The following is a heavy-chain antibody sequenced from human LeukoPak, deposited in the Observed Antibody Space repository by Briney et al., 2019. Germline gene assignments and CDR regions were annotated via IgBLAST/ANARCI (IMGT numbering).Heavy chain of an antibody. V-gene: IGHV1-24*01. CDR1: GYTLTELS. J-gene: IGHJ3*02. D-gene: IGHD4-23*01. Sequence: ASVKVSFKVSGYTLTELSMHWVRQAPGKGLEWMGGFDPEDGETIYAQKFQGRVTMTEDTSTDTAYMELSSLRSEDTAVYYCATDLRRWSGAFDIWGQGTMVTVSS. CDR3: ATDLRRWSGAFDI. CDR2: FDPEDGET.